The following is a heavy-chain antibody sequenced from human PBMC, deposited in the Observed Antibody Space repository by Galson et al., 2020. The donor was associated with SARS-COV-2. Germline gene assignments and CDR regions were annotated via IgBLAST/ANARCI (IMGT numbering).Heavy chain of an antibody. CDR1: GGSISSYY. V-gene: IGHV4-59*01. Sequence: SETLSLTCTVSGGSISSYYWTWIRQPPGKGLEWIGNIYYTGSTNYKPSLMSRVTISVASSKNQFSLKLTSVTAADTAVYYCARALSSGGVIQFWGQGTLVTVSS. CDR3: ARALSSGGVIQF. D-gene: IGHD2-15*01. CDR2: IYYTGST. J-gene: IGHJ4*01.